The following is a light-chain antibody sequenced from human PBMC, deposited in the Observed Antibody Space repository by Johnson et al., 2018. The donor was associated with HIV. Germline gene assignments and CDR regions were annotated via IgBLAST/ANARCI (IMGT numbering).Light chain of an antibody. CDR2: ENN. Sequence: HSVLTQPPSVSAAPGQKVTISCSGSSSNIGNNYVSWYQQIPGTAPKLLIYENNKRPSGIPDRFSGSKSGTSATLGITGLQTGDEADYYCETWGTGLSAGGVFGTGTKVTVL. V-gene: IGLV1-51*02. CDR3: ETWGTGLSAGGV. J-gene: IGLJ1*01. CDR1: SSNIGNNY.